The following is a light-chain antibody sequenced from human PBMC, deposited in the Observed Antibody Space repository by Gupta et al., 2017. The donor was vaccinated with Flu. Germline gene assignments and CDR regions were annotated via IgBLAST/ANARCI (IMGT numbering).Light chain of an antibody. CDR3: QQSYSDPLIS. Sequence: DIQMTQSPSSLSASVGDRVTITCRASQSISSYLNWYQQKPGKAPKLLIYAASSLQSGVPSRFSGSGSGKHFILTISSRQPEDFATYYCQQSYSDPLISFGQGTXLEIK. V-gene: IGKV1-39*01. CDR2: AAS. CDR1: QSISSY. J-gene: IGKJ2*03.